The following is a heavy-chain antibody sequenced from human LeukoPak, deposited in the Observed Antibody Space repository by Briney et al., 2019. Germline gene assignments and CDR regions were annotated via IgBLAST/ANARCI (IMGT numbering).Heavy chain of an antibody. CDR1: GFTFSSYA. D-gene: IGHD2-2*01. J-gene: IGHJ5*01. V-gene: IGHV3-23*01. Sequence: GGSLRLSCAASGFTFSSYAMTWVRQAPGKGLEWVSVISGSGDSTYYADSVKGRFTISRDNSKNTLYLQMNSLRAEDTAVYYCANDGPRYCTSTSCYAPLDSWGHGTQVTVSS. CDR3: ANDGPRYCTSTSCYAPLDS. CDR2: ISGSGDST.